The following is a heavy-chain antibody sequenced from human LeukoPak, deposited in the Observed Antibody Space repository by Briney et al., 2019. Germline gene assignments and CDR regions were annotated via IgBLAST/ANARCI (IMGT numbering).Heavy chain of an antibody. CDR3: AREWGYSGYDFDY. CDR2: INPNSGTT. V-gene: IGHV1-2*06. Sequence: ASVTVSCKASGYSFIVYYMHWMRQAPGQGLEWMGRINPNSGTTKYTQKFEGRITMTRDTSISTAYMELSRLTSDDTAVYYCAREWGYSGYDFDYWGQGTLVT. D-gene: IGHD5-12*01. J-gene: IGHJ4*02. CDR1: GYSFIVYY.